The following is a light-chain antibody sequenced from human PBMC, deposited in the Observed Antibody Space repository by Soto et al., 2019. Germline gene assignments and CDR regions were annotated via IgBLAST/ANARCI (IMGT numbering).Light chain of an antibody. Sequence: QSALTQPASVSGSPGQSTTISCTGTSSDVGGYNYVSWYQHHPGKAPKLMIYDVSNRPSGVSDRFSGSKSGNTASLTISGLQAEDEGDYYCSSYTSSSTVVFGGGTKVTVL. J-gene: IGLJ2*01. CDR2: DVS. CDR1: SSDVGGYNY. CDR3: SSYTSSSTVV. V-gene: IGLV2-14*03.